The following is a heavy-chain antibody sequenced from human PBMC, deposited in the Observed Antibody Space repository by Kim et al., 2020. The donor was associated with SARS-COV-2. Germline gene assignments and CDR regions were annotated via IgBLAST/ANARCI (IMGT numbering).Heavy chain of an antibody. Sequence: NPTHKSRVTMSVDPSKSQFSLELSSVTAADTAVYYCARWSGYYRGFWFDPWGQGTLVTVSS. CDR3: ARWSGYYRGFWFDP. J-gene: IGHJ5*02. V-gene: IGHV4-4*07. D-gene: IGHD3-3*01.